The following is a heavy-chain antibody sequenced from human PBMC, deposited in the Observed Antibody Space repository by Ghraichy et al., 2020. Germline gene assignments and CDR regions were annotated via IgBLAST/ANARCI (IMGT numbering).Heavy chain of an antibody. J-gene: IGHJ4*02. CDR1: GGSISSYY. D-gene: IGHD5-24*01. CDR3: ARDFRGGGVEVAYFDY. V-gene: IGHV4-59*01. CDR2: IYYSGST. Sequence: SETLSLTCTVSGGSISSYYWSWIRQPPGKGLEWIGYIYYSGSTNYNPSLKSRVTISVDTSKNQFSLKLSSVTAADTAVYYCARDFRGGGVEVAYFDYWGQGTLVTVSS.